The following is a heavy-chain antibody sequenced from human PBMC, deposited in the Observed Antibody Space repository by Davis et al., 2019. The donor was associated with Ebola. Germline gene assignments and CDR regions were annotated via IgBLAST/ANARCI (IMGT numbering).Heavy chain of an antibody. V-gene: IGHV1-46*01. CDR3: AGSLHPYENYYYYYGMDV. CDR1: GYTLVSYY. D-gene: IGHD5-12*01. Sequence: ASVKVSCKASGYTLVSYYAHWVRQAPGQGLEWMGIINPSGGTTTYAQKFQGRVTMTRDTSTNTLYMELSSLTSGDTAVYYCAGSLHPYENYYYYYGMDVWGQGTTVTVSS. CDR2: INPSGGTT. J-gene: IGHJ6*02.